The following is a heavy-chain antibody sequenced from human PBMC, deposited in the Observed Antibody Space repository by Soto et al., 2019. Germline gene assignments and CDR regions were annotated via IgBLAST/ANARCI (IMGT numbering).Heavy chain of an antibody. D-gene: IGHD6-6*01. V-gene: IGHV3-30-3*01. CDR3: AREPIAARFYYYGMDG. CDR2: ISYDGSNK. Sequence: QVQLVESGGGVVQPGRSLRLSCAASGFTFSSYAMHWVRQAPGKGLEWVAVISYDGSNKYYADSVKGRFTISRDNSKNTLYLQMNSLRAEDTAVYYCAREPIAARFYYYGMDGWGQGTTVTVSS. CDR1: GFTFSSYA. J-gene: IGHJ6*02.